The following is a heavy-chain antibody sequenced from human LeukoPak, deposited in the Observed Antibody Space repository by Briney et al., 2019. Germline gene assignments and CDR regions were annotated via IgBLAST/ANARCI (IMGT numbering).Heavy chain of an antibody. CDR2: TYYRSKWYS. V-gene: IGHV6-1*01. CDR1: GDSVSSNGAA. Sequence: SQTLSLTCAISGDSVSSNGAAWHCIRQSPSRGLEWLGRTYYRSKWYSKYAVSVKSRITINPDTSKNQFSLQLNSVTPEDTAVNYCARGPGQLVPWGQGTLVTVSS. D-gene: IGHD6-13*01. CDR3: ARGPGQLVP. J-gene: IGHJ5*02.